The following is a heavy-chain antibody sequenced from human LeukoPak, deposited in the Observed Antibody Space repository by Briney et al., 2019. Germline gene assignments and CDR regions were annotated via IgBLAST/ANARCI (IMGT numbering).Heavy chain of an antibody. Sequence: SQTLSLTCAISGDSVSSNRAAWTWLRQSPSRGLEWLGKTYYRSKWYNDYAVSVKSRITINPDTSKNQFSLQLNSVTPEDTAVYYGARAPGGDRARILDYWGQGPWSPSPQ. CDR1: GDSVSSNRAA. V-gene: IGHV6-1*01. CDR3: ARAPGGDRARILDY. J-gene: IGHJ4*02. CDR2: TYYRSKWYN. D-gene: IGHD2-21*01.